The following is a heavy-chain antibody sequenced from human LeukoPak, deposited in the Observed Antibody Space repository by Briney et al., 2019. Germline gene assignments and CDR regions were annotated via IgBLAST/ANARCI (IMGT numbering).Heavy chain of an antibody. J-gene: IGHJ3*02. V-gene: IGHV3-7*01. CDR2: IKRDGGES. D-gene: IGHD3-22*01. CDR1: GFTFSTYW. CDR3: ARDSNYYDSSAYYDTFDI. Sequence: GGSLRLSCAASGFTFSTYWMTWVRQAPGKGLEWVANIKRDGGESHYVGSVRGRFTISRDNVKNSLYLQMSSLRAEDTAMYYCARDSNYYDSSAYYDTFDIWGQGTMVTVSS.